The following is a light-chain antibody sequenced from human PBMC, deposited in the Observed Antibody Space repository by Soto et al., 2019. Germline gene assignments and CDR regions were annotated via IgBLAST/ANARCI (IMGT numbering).Light chain of an antibody. CDR2: TAS. V-gene: IGKV1-9*01. Sequence: QLTQSPSSLSASVGDRVTITCRASQDISSYLAWYQQKPGKAPKLLIYTASTLQSGVPSRFSGSGSGTDFTLTISSLQPEDFAIYYCQQLKSYPISFGQGTRLEIK. CDR1: QDISSY. CDR3: QQLKSYPIS. J-gene: IGKJ5*01.